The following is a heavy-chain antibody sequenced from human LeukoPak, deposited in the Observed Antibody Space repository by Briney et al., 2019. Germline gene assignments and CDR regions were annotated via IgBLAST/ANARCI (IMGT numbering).Heavy chain of an antibody. J-gene: IGHJ5*02. Sequence: GGSLRLSCAASGFTFSNYAIHWVRQAPGKGLEWVAVISYDGSNKYYADSVKGRFTISRDNSKNTLYLQMNSLRAEDTAVYYCARDIAAAGTNWFDPWGQGTLVTVSS. V-gene: IGHV3-30*04. CDR2: ISYDGSNK. D-gene: IGHD6-13*01. CDR1: GFTFSNYA. CDR3: ARDIAAAGTNWFDP.